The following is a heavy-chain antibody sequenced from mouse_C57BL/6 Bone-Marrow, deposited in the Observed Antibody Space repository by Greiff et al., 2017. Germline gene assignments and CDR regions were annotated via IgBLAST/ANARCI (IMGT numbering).Heavy chain of an antibody. CDR3: TTGSSYDYYAMDY. Sequence: EVQLQQSGTVLARPGASVKMSCKTSGYTFTSYWMHWVKQRPGQGLEWIGAIYPGNSDTSYNQKFKGKAKLTAVTSASTAYMELSSLTNEDSAVYYCTTGSSYDYYAMDYWGQGTSVTVSS. CDR2: IYPGNSDT. D-gene: IGHD1-1*01. V-gene: IGHV1-5*01. J-gene: IGHJ4*01. CDR1: GYTFTSYW.